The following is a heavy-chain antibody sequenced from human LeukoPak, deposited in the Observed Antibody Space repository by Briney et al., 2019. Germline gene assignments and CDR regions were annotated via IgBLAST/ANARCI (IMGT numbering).Heavy chain of an antibody. CDR1: GFTFSSYG. CDR3: AKGIGYSGYDYTYYYYGMDV. J-gene: IGHJ6*02. V-gene: IGHV3-30*18. D-gene: IGHD5-12*01. Sequence: GRSLRLSCAASGFTFSSYGMHWVRQVPGKGLEWVAVISNDGSNKYYADSVKGRFTISRDNSKNTLYLQMNSLRAEDTAVYYCAKGIGYSGYDYTYYYYGMDVWGQGTTVTVSS. CDR2: ISNDGSNK.